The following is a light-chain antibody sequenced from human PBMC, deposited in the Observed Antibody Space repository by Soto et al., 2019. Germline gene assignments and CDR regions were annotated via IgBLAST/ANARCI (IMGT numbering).Light chain of an antibody. J-gene: IGLJ2*01. CDR1: ALPKQY. Sequence: SYELTQAPSVSVSPGQTARITCSGDALPKQYVYWYQQKPGQVPVLVIYQDTKRPSGIPERFSGSNSGNTATLTISGTQAMDEADYYCQSWDSSVVFGGGTKLTVL. V-gene: IGLV3-1*01. CDR2: QDT. CDR3: QSWDSSVV.